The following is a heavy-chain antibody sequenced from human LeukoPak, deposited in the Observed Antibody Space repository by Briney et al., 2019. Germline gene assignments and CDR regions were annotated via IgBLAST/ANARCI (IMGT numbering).Heavy chain of an antibody. CDR3: ARDREGSSWYGGTNWFDP. V-gene: IGHV1-18*04. CDR2: ISAYNGNT. J-gene: IGHJ5*02. Sequence: ASVKVSCRASGYTFTSYGISWVRLAPGQGLEWMGWISAYNGNTNYAQKLQGRVTMTTDTSTSTAYMELRSLRSDDTAVYYCARDREGSSWYGGTNWFDPWGQGTLVTVSS. D-gene: IGHD6-13*01. CDR1: GYTFTSYG.